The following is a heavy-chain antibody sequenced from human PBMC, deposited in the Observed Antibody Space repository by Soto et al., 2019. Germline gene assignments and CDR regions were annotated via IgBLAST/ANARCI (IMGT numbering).Heavy chain of an antibody. V-gene: IGHV3-7*03. CDR2: IKQDGSEK. D-gene: IGHD6-13*01. CDR3: ASGGAAAGTGYYYGMDV. CDR1: GFTFSSYW. Sequence: PGGSLRLSCAASGFTFSSYWMSWVRQAPGKGLEWVANIKQDGSEKYYVDSEKGRFTISRDNAKNSLYLQMNSLRAEDTAVYYCASGGAAAGTGYYYGMDVWGQGTTVTVSS. J-gene: IGHJ6*02.